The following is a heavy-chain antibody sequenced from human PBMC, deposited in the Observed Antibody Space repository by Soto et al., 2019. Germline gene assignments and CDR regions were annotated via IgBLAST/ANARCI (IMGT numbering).Heavy chain of an antibody. Sequence: LSLPCTVSGGSISSGFHYWSWIRQPPGKGLEWIGYIYYSGTTYHNPSLKSRTTISVDTSKNQFSLKLSSVTAADTAVYYCARVWSGYYKFDYWGQGTLVTVSS. CDR1: GGSISSGFHY. V-gene: IGHV4-30-4*01. CDR2: IYYSGTT. CDR3: ARVWSGYYKFDY. J-gene: IGHJ4*02. D-gene: IGHD3-3*01.